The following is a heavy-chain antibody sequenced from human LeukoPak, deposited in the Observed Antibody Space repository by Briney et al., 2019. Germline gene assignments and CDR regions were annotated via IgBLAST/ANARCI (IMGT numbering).Heavy chain of an antibody. CDR1: GFTFSSYG. J-gene: IGHJ5*02. V-gene: IGHV3-30*03. CDR2: ISYDGGKT. CDR3: ARYSSSYNWFDP. D-gene: IGHD6-13*01. Sequence: PGGSLRLSCAASGFTFSSYGMHWVRRAPGKGLEWAAVISYDGGKTSYADSVKGRFTISRDNSKNTLYLQMNSLRAEDTAVYYCARYSSSYNWFDPWGQGTLVTVSS.